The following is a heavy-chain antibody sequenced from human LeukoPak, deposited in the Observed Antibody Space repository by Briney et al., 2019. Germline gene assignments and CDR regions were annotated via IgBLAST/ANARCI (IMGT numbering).Heavy chain of an antibody. D-gene: IGHD5-18*01. CDR1: GYNFNRYT. CDR3: ARVSDRSMVTPDFDS. V-gene: IGHV1-18*01. Sequence: EASVKVSCKTSGYNFNRYTITWVRQAPGQGLEWMGWVSTSNGDTNYAEKFQGRVTMTTETVTKTAYMELRRLRPCDTAMYFCARVSDRSMVTPDFDSWGQGTLVTVSS. J-gene: IGHJ4*02. CDR2: VSTSNGDT.